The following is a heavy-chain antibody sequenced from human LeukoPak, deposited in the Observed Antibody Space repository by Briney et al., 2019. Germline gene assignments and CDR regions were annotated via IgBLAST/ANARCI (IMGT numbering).Heavy chain of an antibody. J-gene: IGHJ3*02. V-gene: IGHV3-7*01. CDR2: IKQDGSEK. D-gene: IGHD3-9*01. CDR1: GFTFSSYW. CDR3: ARVSDILTGYGAFDI. Sequence: PGGSLRLSCAASGFTFSSYWMSWVRQAPGKGLEWVANIKQDGSEKYYVDSVKGRFTISRDNAKNSLYLQMNSLRAEDTAVYYCARVSDILTGYGAFDIWGQGTMVTVSS.